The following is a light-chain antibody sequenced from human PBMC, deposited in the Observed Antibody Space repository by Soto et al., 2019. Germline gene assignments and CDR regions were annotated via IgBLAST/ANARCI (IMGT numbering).Light chain of an antibody. CDR3: CSYAGSDTPWV. CDR1: SSDVGTYNL. J-gene: IGLJ3*02. V-gene: IGLV2-23*02. Sequence: QSALTQPASVSESPGQSITISCTGTSSDVGTYNLVSWYQQPPGKAPKLIIYEVTKRPSGISDRFSGSKSGNTASLTISGLQAEDEADYYCCSYAGSDTPWVFGGGTKLTV. CDR2: EVT.